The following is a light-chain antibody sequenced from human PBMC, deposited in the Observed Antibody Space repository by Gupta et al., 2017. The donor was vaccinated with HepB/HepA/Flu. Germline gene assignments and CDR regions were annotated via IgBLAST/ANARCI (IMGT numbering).Light chain of an antibody. V-gene: IGLV3-19*01. Sequence: SSFLTQHPAVSSASAQTVRITCPGDSLSNYYASWYQQKPGQAPILVISANNNRPSGIPDRFSGSNSGNTDSLTITGAQAEDEADDYGSSLETNGTLGEFGGGTQLTVL. CDR2: ANN. J-gene: IGLJ2*01. CDR3: SSLETNGTLGE. CDR1: SLSNYY.